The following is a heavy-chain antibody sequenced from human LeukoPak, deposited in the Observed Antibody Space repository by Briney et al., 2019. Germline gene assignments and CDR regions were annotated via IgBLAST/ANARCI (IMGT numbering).Heavy chain of an antibody. D-gene: IGHD2-2*01. Sequence: SETLSLTCTVSGGSISSSSYYWSWIRQPPGKGLEWIGYIYYSGSTNYNPSLKSRVTMSVDTSKNQFSLKLSSVTSADTAVYYCARVRGCATTSCPNWFDPWGQGTLVTVSS. CDR2: IYYSGST. V-gene: IGHV4-61*01. CDR1: GGSISSSSYY. CDR3: ARVRGCATTSCPNWFDP. J-gene: IGHJ5*02.